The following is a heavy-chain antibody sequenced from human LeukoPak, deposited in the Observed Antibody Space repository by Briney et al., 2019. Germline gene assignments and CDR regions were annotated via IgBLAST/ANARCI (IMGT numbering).Heavy chain of an antibody. D-gene: IGHD6-13*01. CDR1: GGSFSGYY. J-gene: IGHJ4*02. Sequence: PSETLSLTCAVYGGSFSGYYWGWIRQPPGKGLEWIGEINHSGSTNYNPSLKSRVTVSVDTSKNQFSLKLSSVTAADTAVYYCARGHEYSSSWYYFDYWGQGTLVTVSS. V-gene: IGHV4-34*01. CDR2: INHSGST. CDR3: ARGHEYSSSWYYFDY.